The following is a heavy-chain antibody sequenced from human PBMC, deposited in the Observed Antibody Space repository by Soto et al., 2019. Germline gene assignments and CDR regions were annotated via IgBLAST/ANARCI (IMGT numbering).Heavy chain of an antibody. D-gene: IGHD1-20*01. CDR1: GCSISSDY. J-gene: IGHJ6*02. V-gene: IGHV4-59*01. Sequence: SETLSLTCTVSGCSISSDYWGWVRQPPGKGLEWIGYIYYSGITNYNPSLKSRVTISVDTSKNQFSLKLSSVTAADTAVYYCARYKSNYYYGMDVWGQGTTVTVSS. CDR3: ARYKSNYYYGMDV. CDR2: IYYSGIT.